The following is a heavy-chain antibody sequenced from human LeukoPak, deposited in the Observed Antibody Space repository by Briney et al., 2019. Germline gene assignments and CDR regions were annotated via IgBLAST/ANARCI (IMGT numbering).Heavy chain of an antibody. CDR3: ARVRTAMVKSVGGAFDM. J-gene: IGHJ3*02. CDR1: RYTSTSYD. V-gene: IGHV1-8*01. Sequence: ASLKVSCKASRYTSTSYDINRVRQATGQGLEWMGWMNPISGITGSAQKFQGRVTMPRNNSTSTAYMELSSLRSEDTVVYYCARVRTAMVKSVGGAFDMWGEGTMVTVSS. CDR2: MNPISGIT. D-gene: IGHD5-18*01.